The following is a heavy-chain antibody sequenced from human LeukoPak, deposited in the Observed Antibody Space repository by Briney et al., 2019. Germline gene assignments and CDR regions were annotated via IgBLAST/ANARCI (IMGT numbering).Heavy chain of an antibody. J-gene: IGHJ5*02. CDR2: ISDNGGRT. V-gene: IGHV3-23*01. D-gene: IGHD3-22*01. Sequence: QPGGSLRLSCAASGFTFSSYAMSWVRQAPGKGLEWVSAISDNGGRTYYADSVKGRFTISRDNSKNTLFVQMNSLRAEDTGVYYCAREYDSSWPSWGQGTLVTVSS. CDR1: GFTFSSYA. CDR3: AREYDSSWPS.